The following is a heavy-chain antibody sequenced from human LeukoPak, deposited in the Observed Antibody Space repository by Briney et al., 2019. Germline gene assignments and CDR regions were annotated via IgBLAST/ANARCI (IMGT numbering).Heavy chain of an antibody. CDR1: GYTFTSFD. J-gene: IGHJ4*02. CDR3: ARGPPNWGMVGY. V-gene: IGHV1-8*01. CDR2: MKSNNGHT. Sequence: GASVNVSCTASGYTFTSFDFNWVRQATGQGLEWMGWMKSNNGHTGYAQKFQGRVTMTRDTSIGTAYMELSSLTFEDTAVYYCARGPPNWGMVGYWGQGTLVTVSS. D-gene: IGHD7-27*01.